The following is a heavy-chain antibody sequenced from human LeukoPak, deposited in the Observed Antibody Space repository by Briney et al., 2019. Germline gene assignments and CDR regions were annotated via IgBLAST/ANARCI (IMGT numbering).Heavy chain of an antibody. Sequence: WGRVSSRVSGGTFTGKVTSGGGQALGKGLEWMGGIIPIFGTANYAQKFRGRVTITADESTSTAYMELSSLRSEDTAVYYCATGDYHFDYWGQGTLVTVSS. J-gene: IGHJ4*02. CDR1: GGTFTGKV. D-gene: IGHD4-17*01. CDR3: ATGDYHFDY. CDR2: IIPIFGTA. V-gene: IGHV1-69*01.